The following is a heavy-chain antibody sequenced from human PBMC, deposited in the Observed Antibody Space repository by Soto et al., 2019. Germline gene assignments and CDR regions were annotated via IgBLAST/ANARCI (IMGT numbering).Heavy chain of an antibody. CDR3: EKGYFSSTSCYTSPIDP. CDR2: LRGSGGST. J-gene: IGHJ5*02. V-gene: IGHV3-23*01. CDR1: GFTFSRYA. D-gene: IGHD2-2*02. Sequence: GGSRRHYCAASGFTFSRYAIILVRQAPGKGLEWVSGLRGSGGSTHYADCLTGRFIISSDNYKNPLYLQMNRLRAEDTSVYYCEKGYFSSTSCYTSPIDPCGQRSLVT.